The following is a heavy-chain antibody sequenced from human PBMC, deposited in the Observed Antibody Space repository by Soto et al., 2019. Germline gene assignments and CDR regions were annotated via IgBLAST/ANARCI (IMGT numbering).Heavy chain of an antibody. CDR3: ARGGYFDY. CDR1: GGSFSGYY. V-gene: IGHV4-34*01. Sequence: QVQLQQWGAGLLKPSETLSLTCAVSGGSFSGYYWSWIRQPPGKGLEWMGEINHSGSTNYNPSLKSRVTISVDTSKNQFSLKLSSVTAADTAVYYCARGGYFDYWGQGTLVTVSS. CDR2: INHSGST. J-gene: IGHJ4*02.